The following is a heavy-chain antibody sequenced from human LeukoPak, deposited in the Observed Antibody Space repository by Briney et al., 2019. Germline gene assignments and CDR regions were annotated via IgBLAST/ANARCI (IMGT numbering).Heavy chain of an antibody. J-gene: IGHJ2*01. CDR2: VYNSGDT. CDR1: GGSTSSDY. V-gene: IGHV4-59*08. Sequence: SETLSLTCTVSGGSTSSDYWSWVRQSPGKGLEWVGYVYNSGDTGKNPSLKSRVTILLDTSKNQCSLKLTSVSAADTAVYYCARLKLGAYFDLWGRGTLVTVSS. D-gene: IGHD3-16*01. CDR3: ARLKLGAYFDL.